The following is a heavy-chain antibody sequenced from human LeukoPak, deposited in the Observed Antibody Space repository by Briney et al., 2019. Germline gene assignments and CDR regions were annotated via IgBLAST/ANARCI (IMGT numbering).Heavy chain of an antibody. D-gene: IGHD2-2*01. J-gene: IGHJ5*02. CDR3: AREEYQLLRFDP. CDR2: IIPIFGTA. Sequence: SVTVSCKASGGTFSSYAISWVRQAPGQGLEWMGGIIPIFGTANYAQKFQGRVTITADESTSTAYMELSSLRSEDTAVYYCAREEYQLLRFDPWGQGTLVTVSS. V-gene: IGHV1-69*13. CDR1: GGTFSSYA.